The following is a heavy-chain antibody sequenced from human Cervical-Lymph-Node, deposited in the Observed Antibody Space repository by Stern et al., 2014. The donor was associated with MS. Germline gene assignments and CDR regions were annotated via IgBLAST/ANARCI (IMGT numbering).Heavy chain of an antibody. CDR1: GFTFSSYG. V-gene: IGHV3-30*18. CDR2: ISYVGSNK. J-gene: IGHJ6*02. Sequence: VQLVESGGGVVQPGRSLRLSWAASGFTFSSYGMHWVRQAPGKGLEWVAVISYVGSNKYYADYVKGRFTISRDNSKSTLYLQMNSLRAEDTAVYYCAKSSSPSHYYYYGMDVWGQGTTVTVSS. CDR3: AKSSSPSHYYYYGMDV. D-gene: IGHD6-6*01.